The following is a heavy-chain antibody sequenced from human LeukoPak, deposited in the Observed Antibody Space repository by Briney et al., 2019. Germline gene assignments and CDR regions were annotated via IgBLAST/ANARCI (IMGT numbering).Heavy chain of an antibody. J-gene: IGHJ4*02. D-gene: IGHD3-16*01. CDR1: GFIFSSYE. CDR2: ISSSGSTV. Sequence: GGSLRLSCAASGFIFSSYEMNCVRQAPGKGLEWVSYISSSGSTVYYADSVKGRFAISRDNAKNSLYLHMNSLRAEDTAVYYCARDPDPGDPDFWGLGTLVTVSS. CDR3: ARDPDPGDPDF. V-gene: IGHV3-48*03.